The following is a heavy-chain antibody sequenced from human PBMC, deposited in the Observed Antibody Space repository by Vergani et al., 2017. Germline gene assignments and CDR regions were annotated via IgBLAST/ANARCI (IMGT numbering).Heavy chain of an antibody. Sequence: QVQLVQSGAEVKKPGSSVKVSCKASGGTFSSYAISWVRPAPGQGLAWMGRIIPILGIANYAQKFQGRVTITADKSTSTAYMELSSLRSEDTAVYYCARDQTYYDFWSGYQPDYWGQGTLVTVSS. D-gene: IGHD3-3*01. CDR1: GGTFSSYA. CDR3: ARDQTYYDFWSGYQPDY. CDR2: IIPILGIA. J-gene: IGHJ4*02. V-gene: IGHV1-69*04.